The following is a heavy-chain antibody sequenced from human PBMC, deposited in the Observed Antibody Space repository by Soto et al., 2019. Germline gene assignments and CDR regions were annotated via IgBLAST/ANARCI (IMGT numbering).Heavy chain of an antibody. D-gene: IGHD2-15*01. V-gene: IGHV3-23*01. Sequence: PGGSLRLSCAASGFTFSSSGMNWVRQAPGKGLEWISGITGSTGSIYYADSVKGRFTTSRDISKNTLWLQMNSLRAEDTAVYYCAKDSLFGGLDFDYWGQGTLVTVSS. J-gene: IGHJ4*02. CDR1: GFTFSSSG. CDR3: AKDSLFGGLDFDY. CDR2: ITGSTGSI.